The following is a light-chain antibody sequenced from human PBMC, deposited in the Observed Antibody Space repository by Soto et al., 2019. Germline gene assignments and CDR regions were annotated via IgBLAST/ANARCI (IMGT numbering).Light chain of an antibody. CDR2: GAS. CDR1: QSVSSSY. V-gene: IGKV3-20*01. CDR3: QQYGSSPSWT. J-gene: IGKJ1*01. Sequence: SPGERATLSCRASQSVSSSYLAWYQQKPGQAPRLLIYGASSXATGIPDRFSGSGSGTDFTLTISRLEPEDFAVYYCQQYGSSPSWTFGQGTKVEIK.